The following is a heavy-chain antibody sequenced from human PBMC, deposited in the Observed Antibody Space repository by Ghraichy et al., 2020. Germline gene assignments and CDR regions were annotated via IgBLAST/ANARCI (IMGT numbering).Heavy chain of an antibody. D-gene: IGHD4-17*01. J-gene: IGHJ3*02. V-gene: IGHV3-30*18. CDR3: AKTHYGDYLVDAFDI. CDR1: GFAFSNYG. Sequence: GESLNISCGASGFAFSNYGMHWVRQAPGKGLEWVAAVSYDGSNKYYADSVKGRFTISRDNSKNTLYLQMNSLRAEDTALYYCAKTHYGDYLVDAFDIWGQGTMVTASS. CDR2: VSYDGSNK.